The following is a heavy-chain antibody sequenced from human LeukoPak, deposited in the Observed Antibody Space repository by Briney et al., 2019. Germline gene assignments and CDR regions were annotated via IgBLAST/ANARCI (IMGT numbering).Heavy chain of an antibody. J-gene: IGHJ3*02. D-gene: IGHD5-12*01. Sequence: SETLSLTCTVSGGSISSANYYWSWIRQPAGKGLEWIGRIYTSGSTNYNPSLKSRVTISVDTSKNQFSLKLSSVTAADTAVYYCARDFGYGLDADIWGQGTMVTVSS. CDR2: IYTSGST. CDR3: ARDFGYGLDADI. V-gene: IGHV4-61*02. CDR1: GGSISSANYY.